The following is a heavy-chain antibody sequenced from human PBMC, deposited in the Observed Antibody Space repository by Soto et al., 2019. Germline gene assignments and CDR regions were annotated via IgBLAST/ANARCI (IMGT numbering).Heavy chain of an antibody. V-gene: IGHV3-73*01. CDR3: TRRTVDHYYYTWDV. CDR1: GFTFSGSS. Sequence: PGGSLRLSCAASGFTFSGSSMHWVRQAPGKGLEWVGRIRSKSDGYATTYAASVKGRFTISRDDSDNTAYLQMNSLKTEDSAVYYCTRRTVDHYYYTWDVWGQGTTVTVYS. D-gene: IGHD7-27*01. J-gene: IGHJ6*02. CDR2: IRSKSDGYAT.